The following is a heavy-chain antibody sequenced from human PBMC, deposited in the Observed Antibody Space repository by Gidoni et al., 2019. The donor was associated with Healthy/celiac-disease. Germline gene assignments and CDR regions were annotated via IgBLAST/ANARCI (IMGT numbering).Heavy chain of an antibody. CDR2: IYHSGST. CDR1: GYSISSGYY. Sequence: QVQLQESGPGLVKPSETLSLTCAVSGYSISSGYYWGWIRQPPGKGLEWIGSIYHSGSTYYNPTLKSRVTISVDTYKNQFSLKLSSGTAADTAVYYCERIPRGNWFDPWGQGTLVTVSS. CDR3: ERIPRGNWFDP. D-gene: IGHD2-21*01. V-gene: IGHV4-38-2*01. J-gene: IGHJ5*02.